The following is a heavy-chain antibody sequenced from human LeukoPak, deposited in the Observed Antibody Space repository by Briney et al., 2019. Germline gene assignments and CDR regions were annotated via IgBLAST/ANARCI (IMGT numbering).Heavy chain of an antibody. V-gene: IGHV1-69*04. J-gene: IGHJ6*02. CDR2: IIPVLNIT. CDR1: GGTFSSSA. Sequence: GSSVKVSCKASGGTFSSSAITWVRQAPGQGLEWMGSIIPVLNITSYAQKFQGSVTITADTSTSTVYMELSSLRSEETAVYYCARDQGLTAPPPYGLDVWGQGTTVIVSS. CDR3: ARDQGLTAPPPYGLDV. D-gene: IGHD5-18*01.